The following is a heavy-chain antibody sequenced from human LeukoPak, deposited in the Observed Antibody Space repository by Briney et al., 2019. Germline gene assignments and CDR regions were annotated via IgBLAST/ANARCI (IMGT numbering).Heavy chain of an antibody. D-gene: IGHD3-16*02. V-gene: IGHV3-48*04. Sequence: GGSLRLSCAASGFTFSSYWMHWVRQAPGKGLEWVSYISSSGSTIYYADSVKGRFTISRDNAKNSLYLQMNSLRAEDTAVYYCARELYGYFDYWGQGTLVTVSS. CDR2: ISSSGSTI. CDR1: GFTFSSYW. J-gene: IGHJ4*02. CDR3: ARELYGYFDY.